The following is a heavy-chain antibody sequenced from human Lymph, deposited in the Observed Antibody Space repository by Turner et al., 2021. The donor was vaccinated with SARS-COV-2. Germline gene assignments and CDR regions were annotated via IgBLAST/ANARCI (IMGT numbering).Heavy chain of an antibody. V-gene: IGHV4-39*01. J-gene: IGHJ4*02. CDR3: ARQERHYYDSSGSGFDY. CDR1: GGSISSRSYY. D-gene: IGHD3-22*01. CDR2: IYYIVST. Sequence: QLQLQESGPGLVKPSETLSLTCTVSGGSISSRSYYWGWIRQPPGKGLEWIGSIYYIVSTYYNPSLKSRVTISVDTSKNQFSLKLSSVTAADTAVYYCARQERHYYDSSGSGFDYWGQGTLVTVSS.